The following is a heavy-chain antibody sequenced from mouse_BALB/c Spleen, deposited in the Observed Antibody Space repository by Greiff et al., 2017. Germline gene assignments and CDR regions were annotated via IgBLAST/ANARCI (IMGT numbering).Heavy chain of an antibody. CDR1: GFTFSSFG. V-gene: IGHV5-17*02. CDR2: ISSGSSTI. D-gene: IGHD2-3*01. J-gene: IGHJ2*01. Sequence: EVKLMESGGGLVQPGGSRKLSCAASGFTFSSFGMHWVRQAPEKGLEWVAYISSGSSTIYYADTVKGRFTISRDNPKNTLFLQMTSLRSEDTAMYYCARSMTDYWGQGTTLTVSS. CDR3: ARSMTDY.